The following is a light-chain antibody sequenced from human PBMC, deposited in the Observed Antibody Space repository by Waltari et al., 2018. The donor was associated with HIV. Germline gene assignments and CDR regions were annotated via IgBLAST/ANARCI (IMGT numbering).Light chain of an antibody. Sequence: QSALTQPASVSGSPGQSITISCTGTTSDVGAYKYVSWYQQHPGKAPKLMIYEVSNRPSGVSNRFSGSKSGNTASLVISGLQSDDEADYYCATWDDTMSVVFGGGTRLTVL. J-gene: IGLJ2*01. V-gene: IGLV2-14*01. CDR1: TSDVGAYKY. CDR3: ATWDDTMSVV. CDR2: EVS.